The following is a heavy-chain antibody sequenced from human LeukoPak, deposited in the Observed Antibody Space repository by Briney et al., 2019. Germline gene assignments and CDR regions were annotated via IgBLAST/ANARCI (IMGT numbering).Heavy chain of an antibody. CDR2: IYYSGST. Sequence: SETLSLTCTVSGGSISSYYWSWIRQPPGKGLEWIGYIYYSGSTNYNPSLKRRVTISVEKTKKQFSLKLSSVTAADTAVYYCARDYRYCSSTSCYGGNWFDPWGQGTLVTVSS. J-gene: IGHJ5*02. V-gene: IGHV4-59*01. CDR1: GGSISSYY. CDR3: ARDYRYCSSTSCYGGNWFDP. D-gene: IGHD2-2*01.